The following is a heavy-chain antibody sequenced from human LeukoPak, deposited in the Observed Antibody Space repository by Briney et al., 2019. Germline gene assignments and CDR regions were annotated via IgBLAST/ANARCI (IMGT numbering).Heavy chain of an antibody. D-gene: IGHD1-26*01. J-gene: IGHJ4*02. CDR2: ISYDGSNK. Sequence: GGSLRLSCAASGFTFSSYGMHWVRQAPGKGLEWVAVISYDGSNKYYADSVKGRFTISRDNSKNTLYLQMNSLRAEDTAVYYCARDDSGSYHNFDYWGQGTLVTVSS. CDR1: GFTFSSYG. CDR3: ARDDSGSYHNFDY. V-gene: IGHV3-30*19.